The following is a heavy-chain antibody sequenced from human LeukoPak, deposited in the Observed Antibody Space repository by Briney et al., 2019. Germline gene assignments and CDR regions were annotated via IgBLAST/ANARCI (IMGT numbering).Heavy chain of an antibody. CDR2: IYDSGST. Sequence: SETLSLTCTVSGGSISSYYWNWIRQPPGKGLEWIGYIYDSGSTNYNSSLKSRVTISVDTSKKQFSLKLSSVTAADTAVYYCARDSYYDILTGYYTSWFDPWGQGTLVTVSS. CDR1: GGSISSYY. CDR3: ARDSYYDILTGYYTSWFDP. J-gene: IGHJ5*02. D-gene: IGHD3-9*01. V-gene: IGHV4-59*12.